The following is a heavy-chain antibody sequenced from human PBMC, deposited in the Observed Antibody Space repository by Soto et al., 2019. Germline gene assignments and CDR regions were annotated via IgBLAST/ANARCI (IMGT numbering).Heavy chain of an antibody. CDR1: GFTFSSYA. V-gene: IGHV3-30-3*01. CDR2: ISYDGSNK. J-gene: IGHJ6*02. Sequence: PGGSLRLSCAASGFTFSSYAMHWVRQAPGKGLEWVAVISYDGSNKYYADSVKGRFTISRDNSKNTLYLQMNSLRAEDTAVYYCARDPYSSSWYEGLFYYYYGMDVWGQGTTVTVSS. CDR3: ARDPYSSSWYEGLFYYYYGMDV. D-gene: IGHD6-13*01.